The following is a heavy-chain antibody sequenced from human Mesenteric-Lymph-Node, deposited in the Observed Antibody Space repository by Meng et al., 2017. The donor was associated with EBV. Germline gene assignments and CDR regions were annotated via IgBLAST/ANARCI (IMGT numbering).Heavy chain of an antibody. V-gene: IGHV4-39*01. CDR1: GGSIRSSSYY. J-gene: IGHJ4*02. Sequence: PQVQESGPGRVKPSEPLSLTCTVSGGSIRSSSYYWGWIRQPSGKGLEWIGTFYYSGSTYYNPSLKSRVTISVDTSKNQFSLKLSSVAAADTAVYYCARLVSGWSGSYYFDYWGQGTLVTVSS. CDR3: ARLVSGWSGSYYFDY. D-gene: IGHD6-19*01. CDR2: FYYSGST.